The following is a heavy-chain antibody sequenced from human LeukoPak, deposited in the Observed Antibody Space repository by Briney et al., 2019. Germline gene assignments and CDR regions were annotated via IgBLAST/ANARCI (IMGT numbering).Heavy chain of an antibody. CDR2: IIPILGTA. Sequence: GASVKVSCKASGGTFSSYTISWVRQAPGQGLEWMGRIIPILGTANYAQKFQGRVTITADESTSTAYMELSSLRSEDTAVYYCAREGYSYGPYWGQGTLVTVSS. V-gene: IGHV1-69*08. CDR1: GGTFSSYT. J-gene: IGHJ4*02. D-gene: IGHD5-18*01. CDR3: AREGYSYGPY.